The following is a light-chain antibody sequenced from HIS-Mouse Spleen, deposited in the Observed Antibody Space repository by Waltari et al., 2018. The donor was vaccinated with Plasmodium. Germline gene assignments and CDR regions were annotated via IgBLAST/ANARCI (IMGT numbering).Light chain of an antibody. CDR2: QDS. V-gene: IGLV3-1*01. J-gene: IGLJ1*01. Sequence: SYELTQPPSVSVSPGQTASITCSGDNLGDKYACWYQQKPGQSPVLVIYQDSKRPSGIPERFSGYNSGNTATLTISGTQAMDEADYYCQAWDSSTDYVFGTGTKVTVL. CDR3: QAWDSSTDYV. CDR1: NLGDKY.